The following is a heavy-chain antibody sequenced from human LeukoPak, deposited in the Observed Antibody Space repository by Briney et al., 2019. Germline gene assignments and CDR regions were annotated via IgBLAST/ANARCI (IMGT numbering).Heavy chain of an antibody. CDR1: GGSISSSNW. CDR3: ATTDDGGSSSRYDY. J-gene: IGHJ4*02. D-gene: IGHD6-13*01. V-gene: IGHV4-4*02. CDR2: IYHSGST. Sequence: PSETLSLTCAVSGGSISSSNWWSWVRQPPGKGLEWIGEIYHSGSTNYNPSLKSRVTISVDKSKNQFSLKLSSVTAADTAVYYCATTDDGGSSSRYDYWGQGTLVTVSS.